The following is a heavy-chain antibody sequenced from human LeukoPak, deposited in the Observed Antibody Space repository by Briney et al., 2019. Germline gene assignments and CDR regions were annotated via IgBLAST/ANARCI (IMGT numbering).Heavy chain of an antibody. Sequence: GGSLRLSCAASRFTFSDYYMSWIRQAPGKGLEWVSYISSSGSTIYYADSVKGRFTISRDNAKNSLYLQMNSLRAEDTAVYYRARAYCSSTSCYRWGVFDYWGQGTLVTVSS. J-gene: IGHJ4*02. D-gene: IGHD2-2*02. CDR3: ARAYCSSTSCYRWGVFDY. V-gene: IGHV3-11*04. CDR1: RFTFSDYY. CDR2: ISSSGSTI.